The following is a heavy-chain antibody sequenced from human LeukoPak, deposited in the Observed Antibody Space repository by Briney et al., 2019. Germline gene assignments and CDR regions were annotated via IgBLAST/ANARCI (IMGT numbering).Heavy chain of an antibody. CDR2: ISTYNGNT. Sequence: ASVKVSCKASGGTLSSFTISWVRQAPGQGLEWMGYISTYNGNTNYAQKLQGRVTMTTDTSTSTAYMDLRSLRSDDTAVYYCARDDYGGNSGLFDYWGQGTLVTVSS. CDR3: ARDDYGGNSGLFDY. J-gene: IGHJ4*02. D-gene: IGHD4-23*01. V-gene: IGHV1-18*01. CDR1: GGTLSSFT.